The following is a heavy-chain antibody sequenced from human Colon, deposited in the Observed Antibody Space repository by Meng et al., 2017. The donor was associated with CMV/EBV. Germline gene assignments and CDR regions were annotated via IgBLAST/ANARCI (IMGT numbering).Heavy chain of an antibody. CDR1: GYTFTGYN. V-gene: IGHV1-2*04. Sequence: QVLLVQSGAAVKKPGASMKVSCTASGYTFTGYNIHWVRQAPGQGLEWMGWINPHTGGTNYASKFQGWVTMTRDTSISTVYMELSSLRSEDTAVYYCALYYYDSSGYYTFGYWGQGTLVTVSS. CDR2: INPHTGGT. D-gene: IGHD3-22*01. CDR3: ALYYYDSSGYYTFGY. J-gene: IGHJ4*02.